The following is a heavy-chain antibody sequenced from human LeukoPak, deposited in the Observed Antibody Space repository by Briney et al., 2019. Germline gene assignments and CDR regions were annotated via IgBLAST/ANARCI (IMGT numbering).Heavy chain of an antibody. Sequence: GESLKISCKGSGYSFTSYWIGLVRQMPGKGLEGMGIIYPGDSDTRYSPSFQGQVTISADKSISTAYLQWSSLKASDTAMYYSARHKAAGIANQPFDYWGQGTLVTVSS. V-gene: IGHV5-51*01. D-gene: IGHD6-13*01. CDR3: ARHKAAGIANQPFDY. CDR1: GYSFTSYW. J-gene: IGHJ4*02. CDR2: IYPGDSDT.